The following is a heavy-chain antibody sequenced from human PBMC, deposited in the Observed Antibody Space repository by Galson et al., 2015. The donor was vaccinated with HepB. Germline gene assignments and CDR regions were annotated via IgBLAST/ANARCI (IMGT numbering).Heavy chain of an antibody. V-gene: IGHV4-4*02. Sequence: TLSLTCTVSGGSISTSNWWSWVRQSPEKGLEWIGEIYHGGLTNYNPSLGSRVTVSVEKSKNLFMLTLTSVSAADTGIYYCARRRPLPVRGVTASYYGLDDWGQGTTVSVSS. CDR3: ARRRPLPVRGVTASYYGLDD. J-gene: IGHJ6*02. D-gene: IGHD3-10*01. CDR2: IYHGGLT. CDR1: GGSISTSNW.